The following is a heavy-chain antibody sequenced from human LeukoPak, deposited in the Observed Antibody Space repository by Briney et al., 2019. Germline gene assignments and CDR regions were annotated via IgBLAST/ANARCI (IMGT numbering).Heavy chain of an antibody. D-gene: IGHD6-19*01. CDR2: ISYDGSNK. CDR1: GFTFSSYG. CDR3: AKDMYSSGWYMFDY. Sequence: GRSLRLSCAASGFTFSSYGMHWVRQAPGKGLEWVAVISYDGSNKYYADSVKGRFTISRDNSKNTLYLQMNSLRAEDTAVYYCAKDMYSSGWYMFDYWGQGTLVTVSS. J-gene: IGHJ4*02. V-gene: IGHV3-30*18.